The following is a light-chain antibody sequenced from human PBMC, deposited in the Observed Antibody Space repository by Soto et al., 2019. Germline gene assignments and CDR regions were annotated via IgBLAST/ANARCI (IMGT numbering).Light chain of an antibody. V-gene: IGKV3-15*01. J-gene: IGKJ3*01. CDR1: QSVSSN. Sequence: EIVMTQSPATLSVSPGERATLSCRASQSVSSNLAWYQQKPGQAARLLIYGASTRATGIPARFSGSGSGTEFTLTISSPQSEDFAVYYCQQYNNWPPPFTFGPGTKVDIK. CDR2: GAS. CDR3: QQYNNWPPPFT.